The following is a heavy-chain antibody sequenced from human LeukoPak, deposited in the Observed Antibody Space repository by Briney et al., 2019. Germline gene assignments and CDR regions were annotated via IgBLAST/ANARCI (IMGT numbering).Heavy chain of an antibody. D-gene: IGHD6-13*01. V-gene: IGHV1-46*01. Sequence: GASVKVSCKASGYTFTSYYMHWVRQAPGQGLEWMGIINPSGGSTSYAQKFQGRVTMTRDTSISTAYMELSRLRSDDTAVYYCARWELSAAAGIFWFDPWGQGTLVTVSS. CDR2: INPSGGST. J-gene: IGHJ5*02. CDR3: ARWELSAAAGIFWFDP. CDR1: GYTFTSYY.